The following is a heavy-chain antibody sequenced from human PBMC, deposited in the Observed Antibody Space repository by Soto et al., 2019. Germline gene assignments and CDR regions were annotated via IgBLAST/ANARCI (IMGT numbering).Heavy chain of an antibody. V-gene: IGHV4-34*01. D-gene: IGHD6-13*01. CDR1: GGSFSGYY. J-gene: IGHJ6*02. CDR2: INHSGST. Sequence: PSETLSLTCAVYGGSFSGYYWSWIRQPPGKGLEWIGEINHSGSTNYNPSLKSRVTISVDTSKNQFSLKLSSVTAADTAVYYCARGMQLVKYYYGMDVWGQGTTVTVSS. CDR3: ARGMQLVKYYYGMDV.